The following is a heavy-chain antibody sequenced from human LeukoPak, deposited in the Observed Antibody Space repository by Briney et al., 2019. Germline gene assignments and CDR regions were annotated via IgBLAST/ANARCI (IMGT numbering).Heavy chain of an antibody. V-gene: IGHV2-70*11. J-gene: IGHJ4*02. Sequence: SGPTLVKPTQTLTLTRTFSGFSLSTSGMCVSWIRQPPGKALEWLARIDWDDDEYYSTSLKTRLTISKDTSKNQVVLTMTNMDPVDTATYYCARHTALIAAGGTGFDYWGQGTLLTVSS. CDR1: GFSLSTSGMC. D-gene: IGHD6-13*01. CDR3: ARHTALIAAGGTGFDY. CDR2: IDWDDDE.